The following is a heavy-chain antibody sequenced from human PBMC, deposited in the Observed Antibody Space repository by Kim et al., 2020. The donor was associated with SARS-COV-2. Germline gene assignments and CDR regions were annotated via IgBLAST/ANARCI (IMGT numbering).Heavy chain of an antibody. D-gene: IGHD3-22*01. V-gene: IGHV3-64D*09. CDR3: VKDQGDYYDSSGYQEHY. J-gene: IGHJ4*02. CDR1: GFTFSSYA. CDR2: ISSNGGST. Sequence: GGSLRLSCSASGFTFSSYAMHWVRQAPGKGLEYVSAISSNGGSTYYADSVKGRFTISRDNSKNTLYLQMSSLRAEDTAVYYCVKDQGDYYDSSGYQEHYWGQGTLGTVSS.